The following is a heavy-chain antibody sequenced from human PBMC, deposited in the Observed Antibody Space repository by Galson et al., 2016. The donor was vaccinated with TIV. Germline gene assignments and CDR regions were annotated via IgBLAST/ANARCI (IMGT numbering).Heavy chain of an antibody. CDR3: ARDRGPGTYCGGDCYPDY. CDR1: GGTFFSSYA. V-gene: IGHV1-69*13. Sequence: SVKVSCKVSGGTFFSSYAISWVRQAPGQGLEWMGRIIPIFRTANYAQKFQGRATITADESTSTAYMELRSLRSEDTAVYYCARDRGPGTYCGGDCYPDYWGQGTLVTVSS. J-gene: IGHJ4*02. D-gene: IGHD2-21*02. CDR2: IIPIFRTA.